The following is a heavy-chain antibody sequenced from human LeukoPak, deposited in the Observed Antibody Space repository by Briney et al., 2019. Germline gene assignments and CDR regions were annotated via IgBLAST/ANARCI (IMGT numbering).Heavy chain of an antibody. CDR2: INHSGST. J-gene: IGHJ4*02. CDR1: GGPFSGYY. CDR3: ARVAFRQWLVQGIDY. Sequence: TSETLYLTCAVYGGPFSGYYWSWIRRPPGKGLEWIGEINHSGSTNYNPSLKSRVTISVDTSKNQFSLKLSSMTAADTAVYYCARVAFRQWLVQGIDYWGQGTLVTVSS. V-gene: IGHV4-34*01. D-gene: IGHD6-19*01.